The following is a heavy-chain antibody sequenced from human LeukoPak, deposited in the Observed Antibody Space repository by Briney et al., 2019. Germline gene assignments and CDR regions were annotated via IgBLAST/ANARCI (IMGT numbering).Heavy chain of an antibody. CDR1: GGSISSGSYY. J-gene: IGHJ4*02. Sequence: PSETLSLTCTVSGGSISSGSYYWSWMRQPAGKGLEWIGRIYTSGSTNYNPSLKSRVTISVDTSKNQFSLKLSSVTAADTAVYYCAREDWAYYYGSGSFHFDYWGQGTLVTVSS. D-gene: IGHD3-10*01. V-gene: IGHV4-61*02. CDR3: AREDWAYYYGSGSFHFDY. CDR2: IYTSGST.